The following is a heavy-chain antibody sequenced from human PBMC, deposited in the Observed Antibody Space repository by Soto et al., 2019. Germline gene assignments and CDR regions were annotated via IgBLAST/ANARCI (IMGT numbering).Heavy chain of an antibody. D-gene: IGHD3-22*01. Sequence: GGSLRLSCAASGFTFSSYAMSWVGQAPGKGLEWVSAISGSGGSTYYADSVKGRFTISRDNSKNTLYLQMNSLRAEDTAVYYCAKDRGSSGYYNPNWFDPWGQGTLVTVSS. CDR2: ISGSGGST. CDR1: GFTFSSYA. J-gene: IGHJ5*02. V-gene: IGHV3-23*01. CDR3: AKDRGSSGYYNPNWFDP.